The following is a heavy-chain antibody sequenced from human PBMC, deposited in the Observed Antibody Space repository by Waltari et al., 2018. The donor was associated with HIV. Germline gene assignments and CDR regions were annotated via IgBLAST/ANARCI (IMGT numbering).Heavy chain of an antibody. CDR1: GFTFSSYA. CDR2: ISYDGSNK. D-gene: IGHD7-27*01. V-gene: IGHV3-30-3*01. J-gene: IGHJ4*02. Sequence: QVQLVESGGGVVQPGGSLRLSCAASGFTFSSYAMHWVRQAPGKGLEWVAVISYDGSNKYYADSVKGRFTISRDNSKNTLYLQMNSLRAEDTAVYYCARGLTRAPPGAGDYWGQGTLVTVSS. CDR3: ARGLTRAPPGAGDY.